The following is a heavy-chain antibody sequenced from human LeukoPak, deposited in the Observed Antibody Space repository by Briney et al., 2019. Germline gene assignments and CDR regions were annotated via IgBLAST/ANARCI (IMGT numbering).Heavy chain of an antibody. Sequence: GGSLRLSCAASGFTFSSYAMSWVRQAPGKGLEWVSAISGSGGSTYYADSVKGRFTISRDNPKNTLYLQMNSLRAEDTAVYYCAKADTAMVNYFDYWGQGTLVTVSS. V-gene: IGHV3-23*01. D-gene: IGHD5-18*01. CDR3: AKADTAMVNYFDY. CDR2: ISGSGGST. J-gene: IGHJ4*02. CDR1: GFTFSSYA.